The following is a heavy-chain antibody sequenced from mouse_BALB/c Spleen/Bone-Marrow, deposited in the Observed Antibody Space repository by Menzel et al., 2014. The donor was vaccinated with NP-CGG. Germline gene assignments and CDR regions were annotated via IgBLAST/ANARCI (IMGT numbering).Heavy chain of an antibody. D-gene: IGHD2-14*01. J-gene: IGHJ2*01. V-gene: IGHV5-9*03. CDR3: ARAYYRYPFDY. CDR2: ISSGGGNT. Sequence: EVKVVESGGGLVKPGGSLKLSCAASGFTFSSYTVSWVRQTPEKRLEWVATISSGGGNTYYPDSMKGRFTISRDDAKXNLYLQMSSLRSEDTALYYCARAYYRYPFDYWGQGTTLTVSS. CDR1: GFTFSSYT.